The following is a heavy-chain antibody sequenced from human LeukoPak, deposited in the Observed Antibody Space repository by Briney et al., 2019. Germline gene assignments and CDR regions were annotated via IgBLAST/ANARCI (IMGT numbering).Heavy chain of an antibody. CDR1: GFTFSTYA. CDR2: ISDSGGRT. V-gene: IGHV3-23*01. CDR3: AKDRKYFDY. D-gene: IGHD1-14*01. J-gene: IGHJ4*02. Sequence: GGSLRLSCAASGFTFSTYAMSWVRQAPGKGLEWVSLISDSGGRTYYADSVKGRFTISRDNSKNTVFLQMHSLRAEDTAVYYCAKDRKYFDYWGQGTLVTVSS.